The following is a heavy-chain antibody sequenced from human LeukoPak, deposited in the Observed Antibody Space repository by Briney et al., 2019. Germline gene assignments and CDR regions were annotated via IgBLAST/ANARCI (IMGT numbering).Heavy chain of an antibody. CDR2: INDSGGSA. D-gene: IGHD3-3*01. Sequence: YPGGSLRLSCAASGFTFSSYAMSWVRQAPGKGLEWVSVINDSGGSAYYAGSVKGRFIISRDNSQNTLYLQMNNLRVEDTAVYYCAKATSGMTIFGVTIGEFDPWGQGTLVTVSS. CDR1: GFTFSSYA. V-gene: IGHV3-23*01. CDR3: AKATSGMTIFGVTIGEFDP. J-gene: IGHJ5*02.